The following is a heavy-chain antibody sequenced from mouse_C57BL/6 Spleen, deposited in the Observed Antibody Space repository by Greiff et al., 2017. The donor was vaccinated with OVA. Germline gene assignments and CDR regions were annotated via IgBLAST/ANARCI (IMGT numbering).Heavy chain of an antibody. CDR2: IWGVGST. Sequence: QVQLKESGPGLVAPSQSLSITCTVSGFSLTSYGVDWVRQSPGKGLEWLGVIWGVGSTNYNSALKSRLSISKNNSKSQVFLKMHSLQTDNTAMDCCARRTGSYYFDYWGQGTTLTVSS. V-gene: IGHV2-6*01. CDR1: GFSLTSYG. J-gene: IGHJ2*01. CDR3: ARRTGSYYFDY. D-gene: IGHD4-1*01.